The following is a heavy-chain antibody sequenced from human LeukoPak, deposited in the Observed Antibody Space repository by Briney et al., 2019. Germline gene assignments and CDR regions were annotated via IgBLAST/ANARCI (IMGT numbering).Heavy chain of an antibody. V-gene: IGHV3-23*01. CDR3: AREPSIYCSSTSCSSYFDY. CDR2: ISGSGGST. D-gene: IGHD2-2*01. J-gene: IGHJ4*02. Sequence: PGGSLRLSCAASGFTFSSYAMSWVRQAPGKGLEWVSAISGSGGSTYYADSVKGRFTISRDNSKNTLYLQMNSLRAEDTAVYYCAREPSIYCSSTSCSSYFDYWGQGTLVTVSS. CDR1: GFTFSSYA.